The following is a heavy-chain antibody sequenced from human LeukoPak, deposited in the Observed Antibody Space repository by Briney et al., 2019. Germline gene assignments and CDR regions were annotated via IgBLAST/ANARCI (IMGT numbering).Heavy chain of an antibody. D-gene: IGHD2-2*01. Sequence: GGSLRLSCAASGFTFSSYEMNWVRQAPGKGLEWVSYISSSGSTIYYADSVKGRFTISRDNAKNSLYLQMNSLRAEDTAVYYWARDYVGYDGYWGQGTLVTVSS. CDR3: ARDYVGYDGY. J-gene: IGHJ4*02. V-gene: IGHV3-48*03. CDR1: GFTFSSYE. CDR2: ISSSGSTI.